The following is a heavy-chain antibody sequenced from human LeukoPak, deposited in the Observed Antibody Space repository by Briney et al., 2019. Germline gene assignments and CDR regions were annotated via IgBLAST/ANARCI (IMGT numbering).Heavy chain of an antibody. CDR2: VNLQGST. Sequence: PSGTLSLTCGGSGGSIYNTNLWTWVRQPPGKGLEWIGEVNLQGSTNYNPSLKSRVAISVDKSENHISLKLTSVTAADTAVDYCASEGVTYRSLDYSGQGTLVTVAS. CDR1: GGSIYNTNL. J-gene: IGHJ4*02. V-gene: IGHV4-4*02. CDR3: ASEGVTYRSLDY.